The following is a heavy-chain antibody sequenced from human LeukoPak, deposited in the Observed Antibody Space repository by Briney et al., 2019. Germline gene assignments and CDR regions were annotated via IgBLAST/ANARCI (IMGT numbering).Heavy chain of an antibody. V-gene: IGHV1-69*13. CDR2: IIPIFGTA. CDR1: GGTFSSYA. CDR3: AAQADCSSTSCHRVDY. Sequence: EASVKVSCKASGGTFSSYAISWVRQAPGQGLEWMGGIIPIFGTANYAQKFQGRVTITADESTSTAYMELSSLRSGDTAVYYCAAQADCSSTSCHRVDYWGQGTLVTVSS. J-gene: IGHJ4*02. D-gene: IGHD2-2*01.